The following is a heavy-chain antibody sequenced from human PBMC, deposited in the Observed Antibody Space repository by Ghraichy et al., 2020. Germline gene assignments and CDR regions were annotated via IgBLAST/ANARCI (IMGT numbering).Heavy chain of an antibody. V-gene: IGHV6-1*01. D-gene: IGHD6-19*01. J-gene: IGHJ6*02. CDR2: TYLRSQWYH. CDR1: GDSVSSTTSA. Sequence: SETLSLTCAISGDSVSSTTSAWNWIRQSPSRGLEWLGRTYLRSQWYHDSAVSVRGRITISPDTSKNQFSLRLTSMTPDDTAVYYCSRGVAGYRYYYSTMDVWGQGTAVIVSS. CDR3: SRGVAGYRYYYSTMDV.